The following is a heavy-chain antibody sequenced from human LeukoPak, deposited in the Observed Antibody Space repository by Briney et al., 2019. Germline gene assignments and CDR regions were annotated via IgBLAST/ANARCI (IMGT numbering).Heavy chain of an antibody. CDR3: ARDGDYSNYSFDY. D-gene: IGHD4-11*01. Sequence: ASVKLSCKASGYTFASYYIHWVRQAPGQGLEWMGIINPGGGGTTYAQKFQGRVTMTSDTSTRTVYMELSSLRYEDTAVYYCARDGDYSNYSFDYWGQGTVVTVSS. J-gene: IGHJ4*02. V-gene: IGHV1-46*01. CDR2: INPGGGGT. CDR1: GYTFASYY.